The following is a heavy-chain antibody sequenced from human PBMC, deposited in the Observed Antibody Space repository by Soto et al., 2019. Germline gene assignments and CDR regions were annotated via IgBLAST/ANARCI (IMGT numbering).Heavy chain of an antibody. Sequence: QVQLVQSGAEVKKPGSSVKVSCKASGGTFSNYAISWVRQAPGQGLEWMGGIIPIFGTTNYAKRFQGRVTITADESTSTAYMELNSLRSEDTAVYYCARVSSSWYKDYFDYWRQGTLVTVSS. V-gene: IGHV1-69*12. D-gene: IGHD6-13*01. CDR2: IIPIFGTT. CDR3: ARVSSSWYKDYFDY. CDR1: GGTFSNYA. J-gene: IGHJ4*02.